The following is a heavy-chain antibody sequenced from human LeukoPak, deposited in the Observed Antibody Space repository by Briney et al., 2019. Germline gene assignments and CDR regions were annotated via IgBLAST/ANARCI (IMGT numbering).Heavy chain of an antibody. D-gene: IGHD6-19*01. Sequence: PGGSPRLSCAVSGFPFSIYEMNWVRQAPGKGLEWVSNIGSSGTTIYYADSVKGRFSISRDNAKNSLYLQMNSLRVEDTAVYYCALLAVASDFDYWGQGALVTVSS. CDR3: ALLAVASDFDY. V-gene: IGHV3-48*03. CDR1: GFPFSIYE. J-gene: IGHJ4*02. CDR2: IGSSGTTI.